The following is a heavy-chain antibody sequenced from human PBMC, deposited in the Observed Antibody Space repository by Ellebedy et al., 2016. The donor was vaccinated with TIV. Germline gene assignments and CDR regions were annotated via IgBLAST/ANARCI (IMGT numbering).Heavy chain of an antibody. CDR2: LSGRGNTK. J-gene: IGHJ4*02. Sequence: GESLKISCAASGFTFSTYSMNWVLQAPGKGLEWVAYLSGRGNTKYYGDSVKGRFTISRDNADNSVYLQMSSLRDEDTAVYYCARVRGVGAIDYWGQGALVTVSS. CDR3: ARVRGVGAIDY. CDR1: GFTFSTYS. D-gene: IGHD1-26*01. V-gene: IGHV3-48*02.